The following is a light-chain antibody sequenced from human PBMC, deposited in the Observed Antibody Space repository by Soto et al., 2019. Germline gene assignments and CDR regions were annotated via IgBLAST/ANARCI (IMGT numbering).Light chain of an antibody. Sequence: EIVVTQSPATLSVSPGERATLSCRASQSVSSNLAWYMQKPGQAPRLLIYGASTRSTGIPASFSGSGSGTEFTLTISSLQSEDFAVYYCQQYNNWPLTFGGGTKVEIK. J-gene: IGKJ4*01. CDR3: QQYNNWPLT. CDR1: QSVSSN. CDR2: GAS. V-gene: IGKV3-15*01.